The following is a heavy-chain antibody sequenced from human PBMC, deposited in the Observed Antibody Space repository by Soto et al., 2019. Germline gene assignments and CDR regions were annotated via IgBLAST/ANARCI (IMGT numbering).Heavy chain of an antibody. CDR2: IYYSGST. V-gene: IGHV4-61*08. Sequence: SETLSLTCSVSGGSVSSWDYYWIWIRQPPGKGLEWIGYIYYSGSTNYNPSLKSRVSISLDTSKNQFSLRLTSVTAADTAVYYCARIPVDTYMINWFDPWGQGTLVTVSS. CDR3: ARIPVDTYMINWFDP. J-gene: IGHJ5*02. D-gene: IGHD3-16*01. CDR1: GGSVSSWDYY.